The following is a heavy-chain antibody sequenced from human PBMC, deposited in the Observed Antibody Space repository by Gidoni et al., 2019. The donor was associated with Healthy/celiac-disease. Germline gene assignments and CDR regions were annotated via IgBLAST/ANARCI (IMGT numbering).Heavy chain of an antibody. CDR1: GYPFTSYA. V-gene: IGHV1-3*01. Sequence: QVQLVQSGAEVKKPGASVKVSCKASGYPFTSYAMHWVRQAPGQRLEWMGWINAGNGNTKYSQKFQGRVTITRDTSASTAYMELSSLRSEDTAVYYCARGGDSSRQIDYWGQGTLVTVSS. J-gene: IGHJ4*02. CDR2: INAGNGNT. CDR3: ARGGDSSRQIDY. D-gene: IGHD6-6*01.